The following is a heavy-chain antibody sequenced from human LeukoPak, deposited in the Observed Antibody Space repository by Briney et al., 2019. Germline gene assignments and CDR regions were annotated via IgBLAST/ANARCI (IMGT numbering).Heavy chain of an antibody. Sequence: SETLSLTCAAYGGPFSGYYWTWIRQPPGKGLEWIGEINQGGTTNYNPSLRSRVTILIDTSRNQFSLRLSSVTAADTAVYYCARGRLFSGYRGNVGHEDFDYWGQGSLVTVSS. CDR2: INQGGTT. CDR3: ARGRLFSGYRGNVGHEDFDY. V-gene: IGHV4-34*01. J-gene: IGHJ4*02. CDR1: GGPFSGYY. D-gene: IGHD5-12*01.